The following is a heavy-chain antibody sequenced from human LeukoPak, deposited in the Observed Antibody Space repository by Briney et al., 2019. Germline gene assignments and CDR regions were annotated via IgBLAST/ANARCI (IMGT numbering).Heavy chain of an antibody. CDR2: ISGSGGST. CDR3: AKVWGGPMGWFDP. D-gene: IGHD3-16*01. J-gene: IGHJ5*02. V-gene: IGHV3-23*01. Sequence: PGGSLRLSCAVSGSTFSSYAMSWVRQAPGKGLEWVSAISGSGGSTYYADPVKGRFTTSRDNSKNTLYLQMNSLRAEDTAVYYCAKVWGGPMGWFDPWGRGTLVTVSS. CDR1: GSTFSSYA.